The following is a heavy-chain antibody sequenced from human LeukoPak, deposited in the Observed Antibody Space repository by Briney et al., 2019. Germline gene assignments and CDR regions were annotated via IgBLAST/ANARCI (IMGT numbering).Heavy chain of an antibody. Sequence: PSETLSLTCTVSGGSISSGGYYWSWIRQPPGKGLEWIGYIYHSGSTYYNPSLKSRVTISVDTSKNQFSLKLSSVTAADTAVYYCARGDNTGYSSTLDYWGQGTLVTVSS. CDR2: IYHSGST. V-gene: IGHV4-30-2*01. D-gene: IGHD6-13*01. CDR1: GGSISSGGYY. CDR3: ARGDNTGYSSTLDY. J-gene: IGHJ4*02.